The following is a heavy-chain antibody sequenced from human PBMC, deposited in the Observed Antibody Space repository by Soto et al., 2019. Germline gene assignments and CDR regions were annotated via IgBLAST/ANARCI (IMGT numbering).Heavy chain of an antibody. V-gene: IGHV1-69*01. CDR3: AVGGYYDSSGYYPPFGAFDI. CDR2: IIPIFGTA. Sequence: QVQLVQSGAEVKKPGSSVKVSCKASGGTFSSYAISWVRQAPGQGLEWMGGIIPIFGTANYAQKFQGRVTITADESTSTAYMELSRLRSEDTAVYYCAVGGYYDSSGYYPPFGAFDIWGQGTMVTVSS. CDR1: GGTFSSYA. J-gene: IGHJ3*02. D-gene: IGHD3-22*01.